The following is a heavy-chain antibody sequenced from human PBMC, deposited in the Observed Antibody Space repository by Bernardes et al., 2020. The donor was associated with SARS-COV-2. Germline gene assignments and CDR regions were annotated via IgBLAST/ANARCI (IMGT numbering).Heavy chain of an antibody. CDR1: GFSLSDVGMR. J-gene: IGHJ6*02. D-gene: IGHD3-16*02. CDR3: ARMSLSADMDV. CDR2: IDWDDDK. Sequence: SGPTLVKPTETLTLACDFSGFSLSDVGMRVSWIRQPPGKALEWLARIDWDDDKFYRSSLKTRLTISKDTSKKQVVLRMTNMDPVDTGTYFCARMSLSADMDVWGQGTTVTVSS. V-gene: IGHV2-70*04.